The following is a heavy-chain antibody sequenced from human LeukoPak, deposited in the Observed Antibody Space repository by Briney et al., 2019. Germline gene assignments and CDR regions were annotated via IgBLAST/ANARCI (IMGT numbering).Heavy chain of an antibody. V-gene: IGHV3-30*02. Sequence: GGSLRLSCAASGFTFTNYGMHWVRQAPGKGLEWVAIIWYDGSNKHYADSVKGRFTISRDNSKNTLYLQMNSLRAEDTAVYYCAKDSTDGVIPREANPPFDYWGQGTLVTVSS. CDR3: AKDSTDGVIPREANPPFDY. CDR2: IWYDGSNK. J-gene: IGHJ4*02. D-gene: IGHD3-16*02. CDR1: GFTFTNYG.